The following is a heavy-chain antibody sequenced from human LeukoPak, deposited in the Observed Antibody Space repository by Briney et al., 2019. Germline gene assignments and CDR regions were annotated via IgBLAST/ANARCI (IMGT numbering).Heavy chain of an antibody. D-gene: IGHD3-10*01. V-gene: IGHV3-9*03. CDR1: GFTFDDYA. CDR3: AKGIGVTVRGAIGAFDI. J-gene: IGHJ3*02. CDR2: ISWNSGSI. Sequence: GGSLRLSCAASGFTFDDYAMHWVRQAPGKGLEWVSGISWNSGSIGYADSVKGRFTISRDNAKNSLYLQMNSLRAEDMALYYCAKGIGVTVRGAIGAFDIWGQGTMVTVSS.